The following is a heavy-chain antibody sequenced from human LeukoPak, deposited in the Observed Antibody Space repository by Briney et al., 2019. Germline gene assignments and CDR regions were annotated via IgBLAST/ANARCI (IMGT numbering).Heavy chain of an antibody. CDR1: GHTFINGW. V-gene: IGHV1-46*01. CDR3: ARDQYYYGSGSFNY. D-gene: IGHD3-10*01. Sequence: ASVKVSCKTSGHTFINGWMHWVRQAPGQGLEWIGVINPTGTGTLYAQKFQGRVTMTRDMSTSTDYMELSSLRSEDTAVYYCARDQYYYGSGSFNYWGQGTLVTVSS. J-gene: IGHJ4*02. CDR2: INPTGTGT.